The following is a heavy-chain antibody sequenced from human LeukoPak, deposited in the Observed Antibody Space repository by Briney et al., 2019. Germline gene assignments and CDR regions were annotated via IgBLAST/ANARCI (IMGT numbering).Heavy chain of an antibody. CDR3: ARDLGDYYDSSGYYYESDY. D-gene: IGHD3-22*01. CDR1: GFTFSSYA. J-gene: IGHJ4*02. CDR2: ISYDGSNK. V-gene: IGHV3-30-3*01. Sequence: GRSLRLSCAASGFTFSSYAMHWVRQAPGKGLEWVAVISYDGSNKYYADSVKGRFTISRDNSKNTLYLQMNSLRAEDTAVYYCARDLGDYYDSSGYYYESDYWGQGTLVTVSS.